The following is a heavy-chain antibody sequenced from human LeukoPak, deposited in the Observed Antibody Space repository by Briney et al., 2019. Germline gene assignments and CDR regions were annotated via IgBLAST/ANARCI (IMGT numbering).Heavy chain of an antibody. CDR3: ARGSIRYGDYDN. V-gene: IGHV4-34*01. CDR1: GGSFSGYY. Sequence: TSETLSLTCAVYGGSFSGYYWSWIRQPPGKGLEWIGEINHSGSTNYNPSLKSRVTISVDTSKNQFSLKLSSVTAADTAVYYCARGSIRYGDYDNWGQGTLVTVSS. D-gene: IGHD4-17*01. CDR2: INHSGST. J-gene: IGHJ4*02.